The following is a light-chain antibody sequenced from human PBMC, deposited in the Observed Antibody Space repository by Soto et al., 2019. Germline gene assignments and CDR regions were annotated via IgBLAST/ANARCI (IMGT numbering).Light chain of an antibody. J-gene: IGKJ4*01. V-gene: IGKV1-9*01. CDR3: QQLNSYPLT. Sequence: DIQMTQSPSSLSASVGDRVTITCRASQGISSYLAWYQQKSGKAPKLLIYAAFTLQSGVPSRFSGSGSGTDFTLTISSLQPEDFATYYCQQLNSYPLTFGGGTKVDI. CDR2: AAF. CDR1: QGISSY.